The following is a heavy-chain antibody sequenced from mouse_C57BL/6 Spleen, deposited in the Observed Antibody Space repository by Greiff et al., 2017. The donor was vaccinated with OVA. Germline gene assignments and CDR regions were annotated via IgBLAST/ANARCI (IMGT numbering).Heavy chain of an antibody. CDR3: ARGGLNGNYPWFAY. V-gene: IGHV1-59*01. J-gene: IGHJ3*01. D-gene: IGHD2-1*01. CDR2: IDPSDSYT. CDR1: GYTFTSYW. Sequence: VQLQQPGAELVRPGTSVKLSCKASGYTFTSYWMHWVKQRPGQGLEWIGVIDPSDSYTNYNQKFKGKATLTVDTSSSTAYMQLSSLTSEDSAVYYCARGGLNGNYPWFAYWGQGTLVTGSA.